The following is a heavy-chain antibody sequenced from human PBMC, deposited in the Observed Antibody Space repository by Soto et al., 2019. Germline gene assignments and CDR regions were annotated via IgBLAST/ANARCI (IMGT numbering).Heavy chain of an antibody. J-gene: IGHJ3*02. Sequence: ASVKVSCKVSGYTLTELSMHWVRQAPGKGLEWMGGFDPEDGETIYAQKFQGRVTMTEDTSTDTAYMELSSLRSEDTAVYYCATLPFYPRVPDDAFGIWGQGTMVNVSS. CDR3: ATLPFYPRVPDDAFGI. D-gene: IGHD3-10*01. CDR1: GYTLTELS. CDR2: FDPEDGET. V-gene: IGHV1-24*01.